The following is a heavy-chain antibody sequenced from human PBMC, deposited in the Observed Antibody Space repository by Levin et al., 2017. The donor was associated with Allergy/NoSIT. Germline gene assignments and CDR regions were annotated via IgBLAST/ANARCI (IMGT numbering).Heavy chain of an antibody. Sequence: GESLKISCAASGFTFSNAWMSWVRQAPGKGLEWVGRIKSKTDGGTRDYAAPVKGRFTISRDDSKNTLYLQMNSLKTEDTAVYYCTTTGWLQDYYYYGMDVWGQGTTVTVSS. D-gene: IGHD5-24*01. V-gene: IGHV3-15*01. CDR1: GFTFSNAW. CDR3: TTTGWLQDYYYYGMDV. CDR2: IKSKTDGGTR. J-gene: IGHJ6*02.